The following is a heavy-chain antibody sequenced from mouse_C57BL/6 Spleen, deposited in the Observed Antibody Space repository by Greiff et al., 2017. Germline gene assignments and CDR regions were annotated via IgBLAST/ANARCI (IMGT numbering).Heavy chain of an antibody. CDR2: IWTGGGT. CDR3: ASRLYYGSSFFDY. Sequence: VKVVESGPGLVAPSQSLSITCTVSGFSLTSYAISWVRQPPGKGLEWLGVIWTGGGTNYNSALKSRLSISTDNSKSQVFLKMNSLQTDDTSRYYCASRLYYGSSFFDYWGQGTTLTVSS. D-gene: IGHD1-1*01. CDR1: GFSLTSYA. J-gene: IGHJ2*01. V-gene: IGHV2-9-1*01.